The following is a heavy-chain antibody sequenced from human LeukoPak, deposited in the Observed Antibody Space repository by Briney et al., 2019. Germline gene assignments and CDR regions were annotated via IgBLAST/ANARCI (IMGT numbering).Heavy chain of an antibody. CDR1: GFTFSSYA. Sequence: GGSLRLSCAASGFTFSSYAMSWVRQAPGKGLEWVSYISSSSTIYYADSVKGRFTISRDNAKNSLYLQMNSLRAEDTAVYYCATVPDVTYYYGSGSYYDWGQGTLVTVSS. D-gene: IGHD3-10*01. J-gene: IGHJ4*02. CDR3: ATVPDVTYYYGSGSYYD. CDR2: ISSSSTI. V-gene: IGHV3-48*01.